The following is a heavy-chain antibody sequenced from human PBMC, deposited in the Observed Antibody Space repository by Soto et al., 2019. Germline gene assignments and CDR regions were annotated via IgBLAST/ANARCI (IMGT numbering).Heavy chain of an antibody. CDR3: AKDPMVRGVIMGVDY. CDR2: ISGSGGST. J-gene: IGHJ4*02. D-gene: IGHD3-10*01. CDR1: GFTFSSYA. Sequence: GGSLRLSCAASGFTFSSYAMSWVRQAPGKGLEWVSAISGSGGSTYYADSVKGRFTISRDNSKNTLYLQMNSLRAEDTAVYYCAKDPMVRGVIMGVDYWGQGTLVTVSS. V-gene: IGHV3-23*01.